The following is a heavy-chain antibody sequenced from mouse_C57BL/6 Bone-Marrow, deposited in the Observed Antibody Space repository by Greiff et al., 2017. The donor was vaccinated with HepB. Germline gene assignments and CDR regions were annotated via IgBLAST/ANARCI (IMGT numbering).Heavy chain of an antibody. V-gene: IGHV6-3*01. D-gene: IGHD3-3*01. CDR2: IRLKSDNYAT. CDR3: TGQLTSH. Sequence: EVKVEESGGGLVQPGGSMKLSCVASGFTFSNYWMNWVRQSPEKGLEWVAQIRLKSDNYATHYAESVKVRFTISRDDSKSSVYLQMNNLRAEDTGIYYCTGQLTSHWGQGTTLTVSS. J-gene: IGHJ2*01. CDR1: GFTFSNYW.